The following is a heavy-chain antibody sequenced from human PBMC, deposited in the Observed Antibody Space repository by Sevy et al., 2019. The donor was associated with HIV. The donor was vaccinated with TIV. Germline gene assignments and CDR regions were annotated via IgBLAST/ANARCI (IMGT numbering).Heavy chain of an antibody. CDR3: VKNGGVGRRHDYYYMDV. D-gene: IGHD3-16*01. J-gene: IGHJ6*02. CDR1: GFTLSSYA. CDR2: ITGSGGST. V-gene: IGHV3-23*01. Sequence: GGSLRLSCAASGFTLSSYAMTWVRQTPRKGLEWVSTITGSGGSTNYADSLKGRFTISTDNSKSVLYLQMNFLRAEDTAVYYCVKNGGVGRRHDYYYMDVWGQGTTVTVSS.